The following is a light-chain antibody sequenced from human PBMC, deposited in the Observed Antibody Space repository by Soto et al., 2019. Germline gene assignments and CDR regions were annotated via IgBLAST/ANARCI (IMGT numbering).Light chain of an antibody. CDR3: QQYKNWPPIT. CDR2: GAS. Sequence: EIVMTQSPATLSVSPGERATLSCRASQSVSGNLAWYQQKPGQTPRLLIYGASTRATGIPARFSGSGSGTEFTLTISSLQTEDFAIYYCQQYKNWPPITFGQGTRLEIK. CDR1: QSVSGN. V-gene: IGKV3-15*01. J-gene: IGKJ5*01.